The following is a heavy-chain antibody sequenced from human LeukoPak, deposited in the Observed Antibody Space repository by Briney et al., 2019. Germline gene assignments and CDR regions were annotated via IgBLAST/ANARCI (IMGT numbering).Heavy chain of an antibody. V-gene: IGHV3-48*03. CDR2: ISSSGSSI. J-gene: IGHJ5*02. D-gene: IGHD2-2*01. CDR3: AKGGYCSSTSCYVGWFDP. CDR1: GXLFSSYE. Sequence: GGSLRLSCAASGXLFSSYEMNWVRQAPGKGLEWVSYISSSGSSIYYADSVKGRFTISRDNAKNSLSLQMNSLRAEDTAVYYCAKGGYCSSTSCYVGWFDPWGQGTLVTVSS.